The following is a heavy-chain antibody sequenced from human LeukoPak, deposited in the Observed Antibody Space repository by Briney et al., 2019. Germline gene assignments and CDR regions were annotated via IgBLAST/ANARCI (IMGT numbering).Heavy chain of an antibody. CDR1: GFTFSSYS. CDR2: ISSSSSTI. Sequence: GGSLRLSCAASGFTFSSYSMNWVRQAPGKGLEWVSYISSSSSTIYYADSVKGRFTISRDNAKNSLYLQMNSLRAEDTAVYYCARDYGDYGTSYYGMDVWGQGTTVTVSS. J-gene: IGHJ6*02. V-gene: IGHV3-48*01. CDR3: ARDYGDYGTSYYGMDV. D-gene: IGHD4-17*01.